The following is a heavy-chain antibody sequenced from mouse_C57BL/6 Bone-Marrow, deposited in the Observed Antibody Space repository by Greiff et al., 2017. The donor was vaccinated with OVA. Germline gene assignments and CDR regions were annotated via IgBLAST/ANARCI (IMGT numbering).Heavy chain of an antibody. V-gene: IGHV14-4*01. CDR3: TTATTTVVR. J-gene: IGHJ3*01. Sequence: EVQLQQSGAELVRPGASVKLSCTASGFNIKDDYMHWVKQRPEQGLEWIGWIDPENGDTEYASKFQGKATITADTSSNTAYLQLSSLTSEDTAVYYCTTATTTVVRWGQGTLVTVSA. CDR1: GFNIKDDY. D-gene: IGHD1-1*01. CDR2: IDPENGDT.